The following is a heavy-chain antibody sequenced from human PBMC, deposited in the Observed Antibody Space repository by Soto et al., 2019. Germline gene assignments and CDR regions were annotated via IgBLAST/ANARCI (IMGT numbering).Heavy chain of an antibody. CDR3: ARGRENDP. J-gene: IGHJ5*02. CDR1: GYTFTNYY. V-gene: IGHV1-2*02. CDR2: INPNSGGT. Sequence: QVQLVQSGAEVKKPGASVEVSCKASGYTFTNYYIHWVRQAPGQGLEWMGWINPNSGGTSYAQKFQGRVALTRDTSISTAYMELNSLRSDDTAMYYCARGRENDPWGQGTLVTVSS. D-gene: IGHD3-10*01.